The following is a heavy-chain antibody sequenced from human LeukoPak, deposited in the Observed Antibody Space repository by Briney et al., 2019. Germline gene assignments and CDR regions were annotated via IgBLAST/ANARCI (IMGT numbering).Heavy chain of an antibody. Sequence: PSETLSLTCTVSGRSISPDYGGWIRQSPGKGLEWIAYIHYSGRTDYSPSLKSRVTISIDTSKTQFSLKLSSVTAADTAVYYCATLRGSSSAVFDYWGQGILVTVSS. V-gene: IGHV4-59*08. CDR2: IHYSGRT. D-gene: IGHD2-2*01. CDR1: GRSISPDY. CDR3: ATLRGSSSAVFDY. J-gene: IGHJ4*02.